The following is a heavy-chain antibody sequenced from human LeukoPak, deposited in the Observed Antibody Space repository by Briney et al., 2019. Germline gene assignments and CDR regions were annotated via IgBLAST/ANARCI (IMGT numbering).Heavy chain of an antibody. V-gene: IGHV3-74*01. Sequence: PGGSLRLSCAASRFTFSRYWMHWVRQAPGKGLVWVSRINSDGISTSYADSVKGRFTISRDNAKNTLYLQMNSLRVEDTAVYYCAKLGSSSWNWFDPWGQGTLVTVSS. D-gene: IGHD6-13*01. CDR3: AKLGSSSWNWFDP. CDR1: RFTFSRYW. CDR2: INSDGIST. J-gene: IGHJ5*02.